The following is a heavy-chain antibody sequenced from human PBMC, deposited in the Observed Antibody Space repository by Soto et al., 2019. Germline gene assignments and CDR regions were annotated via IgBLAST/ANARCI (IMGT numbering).Heavy chain of an antibody. J-gene: IGHJ3*02. CDR2: ISYDGSNK. CDR3: AKGDVLLWFGEFKSDAFDI. CDR1: GFTFSSSG. D-gene: IGHD3-10*01. V-gene: IGHV3-30*18. Sequence: GGSLRLSCAASGFTFSSSGMHWVRQAPGKGLEWVAVISYDGSNKYYADSVKGRFTISRDNSKNTLYLQMNSLRAEDTAVYYCAKGDVLLWFGEFKSDAFDIWGQGTMVTVSS.